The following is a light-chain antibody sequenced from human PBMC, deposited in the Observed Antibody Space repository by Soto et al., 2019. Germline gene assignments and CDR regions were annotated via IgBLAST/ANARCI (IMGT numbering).Light chain of an antibody. V-gene: IGLV2-14*01. Sequence: QSALTQPRSVSGSPGQSVTISCTGTSSDIGGYNYVSWYQQHPGKAPKLMIYAVSNRPSGVSNRFSGSKSGNTASLTISGLQAEDEADYYCSSYTSSYTLGVFGGGTKLTVL. CDR3: SSYTSSYTLGV. J-gene: IGLJ3*02. CDR1: SSDIGGYNY. CDR2: AVS.